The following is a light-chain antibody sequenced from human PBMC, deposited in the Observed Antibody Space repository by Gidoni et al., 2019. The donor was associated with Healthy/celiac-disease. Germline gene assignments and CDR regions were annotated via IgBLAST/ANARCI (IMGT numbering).Light chain of an antibody. CDR3: QQLNSYPFT. J-gene: IGKJ4*01. Sequence: DIQLTQSPSFLSASVGDRVTITCRASQGISSYLAWYQQKPGKAPKLPIYAASTLQSGVPSRFSGSGSGTEFTLTISSLQPEDFATHYCQQLNSYPFTFGGGTKVEIK. CDR2: AAS. V-gene: IGKV1-9*01. CDR1: QGISSY.